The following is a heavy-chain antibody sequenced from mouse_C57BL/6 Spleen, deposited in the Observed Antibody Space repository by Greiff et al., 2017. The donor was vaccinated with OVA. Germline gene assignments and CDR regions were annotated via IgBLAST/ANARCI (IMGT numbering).Heavy chain of an antibody. CDR2: IHPNSGST. V-gene: IGHV1-64*01. Sequence: VQLQQSGAELVKPGASVKLSCKASGYTFTSYWMHWVKQRPGQGLEWIGMIHPNSGSTNYNEKFKSKATLTVDKSSSTAYMQLSSLTSEDSAVYYCARWAGYYAMDYWGQGTSVTVSS. CDR3: ARWAGYYAMDY. J-gene: IGHJ4*01. CDR1: GYTFTSYW.